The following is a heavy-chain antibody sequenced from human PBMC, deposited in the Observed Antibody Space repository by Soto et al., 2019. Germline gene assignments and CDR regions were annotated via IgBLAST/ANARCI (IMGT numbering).Heavy chain of an antibody. J-gene: IGHJ5*02. D-gene: IGHD6-6*01. CDR3: ARSYSSYVFDWFDP. Sequence: ASVKVSCKASGYTFTSYYMHWVRQAPGQGLEWMGIINPSGGSTSYAQKFQGRVTISVDTSKNQFSLKLSSVTAADTAVYYCARSYSSYVFDWFDPWGQGTLVTVSS. V-gene: IGHV1-46*01. CDR1: GYTFTSYY. CDR2: INPSGGST.